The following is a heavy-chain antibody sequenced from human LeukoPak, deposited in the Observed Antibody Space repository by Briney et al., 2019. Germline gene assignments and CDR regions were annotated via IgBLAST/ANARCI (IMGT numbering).Heavy chain of an antibody. CDR2: ISSSGSTI. CDR1: GFTFSSYE. V-gene: IGHV3-48*03. Sequence: GGSLRLSCAASGFTFSSYEMSWVRQAPGKGLEWVSYISSSGSTIYYADSVKGRFTISRDNSKNTLYLQMNSLRAEDTAVYYCARGGSYLSAFDIWGQGTMVTVSS. CDR3: ARGGSYLSAFDI. J-gene: IGHJ3*02. D-gene: IGHD1-26*01.